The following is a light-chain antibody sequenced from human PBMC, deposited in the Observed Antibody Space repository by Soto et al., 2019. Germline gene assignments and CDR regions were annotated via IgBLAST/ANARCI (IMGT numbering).Light chain of an antibody. CDR3: QQYFHTPLT. V-gene: IGKV4-1*01. CDR2: WAS. Sequence: DIVMTQSPDSLAVSLGERTTINCKSSQSVLHISNDNNYLAWYQQKPGQPPRLLIYWASTRESGVPDRFSGRGSGTDFTLTISSLQAEDVAVYYCQQYFHTPLTFGGGTKVEIK. J-gene: IGKJ4*01. CDR1: QSVLHISNDNNY.